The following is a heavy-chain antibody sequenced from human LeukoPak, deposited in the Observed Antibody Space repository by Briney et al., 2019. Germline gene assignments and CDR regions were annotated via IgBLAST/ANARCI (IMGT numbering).Heavy chain of an antibody. V-gene: IGHV4-30-4*01. CDR2: IYYSGST. CDR1: GGSISSGDYY. CDR3: ATQYCGGDCYFYYYGMDV. J-gene: IGHJ6*02. Sequence: SETLSLTCTVSGGSISSGDYYWSWIRQPPGKGLEWVGYIYYSGSTYYNPSLKSRVTISVDTSKNQFSLKLSSVTVADTAVYYCATQYCGGDCYFYYYGMDVWGQGTTVTVSS. D-gene: IGHD2-21*02.